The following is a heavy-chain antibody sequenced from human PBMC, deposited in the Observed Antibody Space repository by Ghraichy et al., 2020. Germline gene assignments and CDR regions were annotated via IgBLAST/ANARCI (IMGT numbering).Heavy chain of an antibody. CDR1: GFTFSKYW. D-gene: IGHD4-17*01. CDR3: VRDDYGDYAFDY. CDR2: INSDGSST. Sequence: LSLTCAASGFTFSKYWMHWVRQAPGKGLVWVSRINSDGSSTNYADPVKGRFTISRDNAKNTLYLQMNGLRAEDTAVYYCVRDDYGDYAFDYWGQGTLVTVSS. J-gene: IGHJ4*02. V-gene: IGHV3-74*01.